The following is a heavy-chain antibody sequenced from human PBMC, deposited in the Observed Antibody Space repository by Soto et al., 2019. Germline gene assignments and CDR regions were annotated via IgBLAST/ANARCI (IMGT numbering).Heavy chain of an antibody. CDR2: ISSSSSTI. D-gene: IGHD3-22*01. CDR1: GFTFSSYS. V-gene: IGHV3-48*02. Sequence: EVQLVESGGGLVQPGGSLRLSCAASGFTFSSYSMNWVRQAPGKGLEWVSYISSSSSTIYYADSVKGRFTISRDKAKNSLYLQMNSLRDEDTAVYYCARGLYYYDSSGYWGYWGQGTRVTVTS. CDR3: ARGLYYYDSSGYWGY. J-gene: IGHJ4*02.